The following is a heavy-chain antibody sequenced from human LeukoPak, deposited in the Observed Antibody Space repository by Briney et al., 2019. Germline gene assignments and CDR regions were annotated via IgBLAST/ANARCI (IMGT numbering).Heavy chain of an antibody. Sequence: GGSLRLSCAASGFTFSHLAMYWVRQAPGKGLECVSLISDDTYTKYYADSVKGRFIISRDNSKNMLYLQMNGLGTDDWALYYCTVATETTFDYWGQGSLVTVSS. CDR3: TVATETTFDY. V-gene: IGHV3-30*04. D-gene: IGHD4-17*01. J-gene: IGHJ4*02. CDR1: GFTFSHLA. CDR2: ISDDTYTK.